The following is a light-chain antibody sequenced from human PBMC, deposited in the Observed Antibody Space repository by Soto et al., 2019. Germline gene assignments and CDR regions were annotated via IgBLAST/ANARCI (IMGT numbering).Light chain of an antibody. CDR2: GAS. CDR1: QTISSN. CDR3: QHYNNWVGT. V-gene: IGKV3-15*01. Sequence: EVVMTQSPATLSVSPGERATLSCRANQTISSNLAWYQQKPFQAPRLLIYGASTRATGIPARFSGSGSGTEFTLTISSLQSEDFTVYYCQHYNNWVGTFGGGTKVEIK. J-gene: IGKJ4*01.